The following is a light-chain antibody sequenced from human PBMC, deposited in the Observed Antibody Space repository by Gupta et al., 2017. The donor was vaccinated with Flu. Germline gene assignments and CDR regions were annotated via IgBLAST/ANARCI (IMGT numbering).Light chain of an antibody. Sequence: QSALTQPPSVSGAPGQRVTISCTGSSSNIGAGYDVHWYQQLPGTAPKLLIYGNSNRPSGVPDRFSGSKSDTSASLAITGLQAEDEADYYCQSYDSSLRGSSVFGTGTKVTVL. CDR1: SSNIGAGYD. J-gene: IGLJ1*01. CDR3: QSYDSSLRGSSV. CDR2: GNS. V-gene: IGLV1-40*01.